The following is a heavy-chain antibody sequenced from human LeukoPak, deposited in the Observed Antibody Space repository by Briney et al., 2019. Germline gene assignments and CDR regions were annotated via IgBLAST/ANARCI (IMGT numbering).Heavy chain of an antibody. CDR3: ARLSSRYCSGGSCSPHY. D-gene: IGHD2-15*01. CDR1: GGSISSSSYY. V-gene: IGHV4-39*01. CDR2: IYYSGST. Sequence: SETLSLTCTVSGGSISSSSYYWGWIRQPPGKGLEWIGSIYYSGSTYYNPSLKSRVTISVDTSKNQFSLKLSSVTAADTAVYYCARLSSRYCSGGSCSPHYWGQEPWSPSPQ. J-gene: IGHJ4*01.